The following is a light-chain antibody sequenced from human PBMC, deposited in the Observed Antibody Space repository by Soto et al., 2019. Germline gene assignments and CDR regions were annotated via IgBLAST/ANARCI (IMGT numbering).Light chain of an antibody. CDR2: VDS. J-gene: IGLJ1*01. CDR3: QVWDTISDHYV. CDR1: NTEIKS. V-gene: IGLV3-21*02. Sequence: SYELTQPPSVSVAPGQTARITCWGNNTEIKSVHWYQQRPGQAPVLVIYVDSDRPAGIPDRFSASTSGNTAALTISRVEAGDEADYYCQVWDTISDHYVFGSGTKLTVL.